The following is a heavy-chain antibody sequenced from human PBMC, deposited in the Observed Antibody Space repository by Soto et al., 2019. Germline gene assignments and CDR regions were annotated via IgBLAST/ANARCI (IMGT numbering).Heavy chain of an antibody. Sequence: GGSLRLSWAASGFTFNTYWMTWVRQAPGKGLEWVANIKQDGSETYYVDSVKGRFTISRDNAKNSLYLQMNSLRAEDTAVYYCARDPPYGSGTSQNYGMDVWGQGTTVTVSS. V-gene: IGHV3-7*04. CDR1: GFTFNTYW. CDR2: IKQDGSET. D-gene: IGHD3-10*01. J-gene: IGHJ6*02. CDR3: ARDPPYGSGTSQNYGMDV.